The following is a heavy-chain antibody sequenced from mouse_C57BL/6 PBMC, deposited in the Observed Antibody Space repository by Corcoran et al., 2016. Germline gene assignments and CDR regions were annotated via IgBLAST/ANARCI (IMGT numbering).Heavy chain of an antibody. CDR1: GYTFNDYY. Sequence: EVQLQQSGPELVKPGASVKISCKASGYTFNDYYMNWVKQSDGKSLEWIGDINPNNGGTSYNQKFKGKATLPVYKSSSTAYMELRSLASEDSAVYYCARNGYYDAMDYWGQGTSVTVSS. J-gene: IGHJ4*01. CDR3: ARNGYYDAMDY. D-gene: IGHD2-2*01. V-gene: IGHV1-26*01. CDR2: INPNNGGT.